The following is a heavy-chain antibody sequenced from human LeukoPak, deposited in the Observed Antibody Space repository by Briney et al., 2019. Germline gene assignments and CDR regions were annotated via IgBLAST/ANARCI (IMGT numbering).Heavy chain of an antibody. CDR3: SRSAYYDGSGNYYDY. Sequence: PGGSLRLSCAASGFTFSSYWMHWVRQAPGKGLMWVSRISDGGSTTTHADSVKGRFTISRDNAKNTLYLQMNGLRAEDTAVYYCSRSAYYDGSGNYYDYWGQGTLVTVSS. CDR1: GFTFSSYW. J-gene: IGHJ4*02. CDR2: ISDGGSTT. D-gene: IGHD3-22*01. V-gene: IGHV3-74*01.